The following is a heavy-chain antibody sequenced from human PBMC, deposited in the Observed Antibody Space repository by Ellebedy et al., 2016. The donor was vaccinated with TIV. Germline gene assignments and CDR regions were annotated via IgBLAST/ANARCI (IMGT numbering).Heavy chain of an antibody. CDR3: ARGKYYGSGAPTTFDY. V-gene: IGHV4-34*01. J-gene: IGHJ4*02. Sequence: MPSETLSLTCAVYGGSFSGYYWSWIRQPPGKGLEWIGEINHSGSTNYNPSLKSRVTVSVDTSKNQFSLKLSSVTAADTAVYYCARGKYYGSGAPTTFDYWGQGTLVTVSS. CDR1: GGSFSGYY. CDR2: INHSGST. D-gene: IGHD3-10*01.